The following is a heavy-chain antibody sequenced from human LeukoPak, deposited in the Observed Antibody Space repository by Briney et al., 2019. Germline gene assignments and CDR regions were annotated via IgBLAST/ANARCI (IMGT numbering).Heavy chain of an antibody. V-gene: IGHV4-59*08. J-gene: IGHJ4*02. CDR3: ARQSQHSGYQAPDY. CDR2: IYYSGST. D-gene: IGHD5-12*01. Sequence: SETLSLTCTVSGGSISSYYWSWIRQPPGKGPEWIGYIYYSGSTNYNPSLKSRVTISIDTSKNQFSLKLSSVTAADTAVYYCARQSQHSGYQAPDYWGQGTLVTVSS. CDR1: GGSISSYY.